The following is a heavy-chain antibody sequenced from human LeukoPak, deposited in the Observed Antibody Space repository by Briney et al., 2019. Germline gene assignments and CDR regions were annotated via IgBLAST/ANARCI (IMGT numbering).Heavy chain of an antibody. J-gene: IGHJ4*02. Sequence: GGSLRLSCAASGFTFSSYSMTWVRQAPGKGLEWVSSISSSSSYIYYADSVKGRFTISRDNAKNSLYLQMNSLRAEDTAVYYCARAIAVAQITDYWGQGTLVTVSS. CDR1: GFTFSSYS. D-gene: IGHD6-19*01. V-gene: IGHV3-21*01. CDR2: ISSSSSYI. CDR3: ARAIAVAQITDY.